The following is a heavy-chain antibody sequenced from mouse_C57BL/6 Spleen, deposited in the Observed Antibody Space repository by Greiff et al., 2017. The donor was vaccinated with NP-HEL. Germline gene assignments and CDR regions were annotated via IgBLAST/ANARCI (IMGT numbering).Heavy chain of an antibody. CDR2: IRNKANGYTT. V-gene: IGHV7-3*01. CDR3: ASLYGNYPAWFAY. J-gene: IGHJ3*01. D-gene: IGHD2-1*01. Sequence: EVQLVESGGGLVQPGGSLSLSCAASGFTFTDYYMSWVRQPPGKALEWLGFIRNKANGYTTEYSASVKGRFTISRDNSQSILYLQMNALRAEDSATYYCASLYGNYPAWFAYWGQGTLVTVSA. CDR1: GFTFTDYY.